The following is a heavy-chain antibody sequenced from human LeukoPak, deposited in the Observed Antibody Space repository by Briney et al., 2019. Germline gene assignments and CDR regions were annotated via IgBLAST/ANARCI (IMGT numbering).Heavy chain of an antibody. D-gene: IGHD6-13*01. CDR3: ARRIAAAGDWFDP. V-gene: IGHV1-2*02. J-gene: IGHJ5*02. CDR1: GYTFTGYY. CDR2: INPNSGGT. Sequence: ASVKVSCKASGYTFTGYYMHWVRQAPGQGLEWMGWINPNSGGTNYAQKFQGRVTMTRDTPIGTAYMELSRLRSDDTAVYYCARRIAAAGDWFDPWGQGTLVTVSS.